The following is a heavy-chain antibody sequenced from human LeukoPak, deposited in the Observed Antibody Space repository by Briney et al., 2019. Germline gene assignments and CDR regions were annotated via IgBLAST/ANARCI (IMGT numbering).Heavy chain of an antibody. CDR1: GGTFSSYA. Sequence: GSSVKVSCKASGGTFSSYAISWVRQVPGQGLEWMGRIIPILGIANYAQKFQGRVTITADKSTSTAYMELSSLRSEDTAVYYCARRGMGATWGAFDIWGQGTMVTVSS. V-gene: IGHV1-69*04. J-gene: IGHJ3*02. CDR2: IIPILGIA. CDR3: ARRGMGATWGAFDI. D-gene: IGHD1-26*01.